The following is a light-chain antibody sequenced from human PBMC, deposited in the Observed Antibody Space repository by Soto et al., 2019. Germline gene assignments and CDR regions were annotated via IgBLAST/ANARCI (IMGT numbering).Light chain of an antibody. J-gene: IGKJ1*01. Sequence: DIQMTQSPSTLSASVGDRVTITCRASQSISSWLAWYQQTPGKAPKLLIYKASGLESGVPSRFSGSGSGTEFTLTISSLQPDDFATYYCQQYSTYPWTFGQGTKVEIK. V-gene: IGKV1-5*03. CDR1: QSISSW. CDR2: KAS. CDR3: QQYSTYPWT.